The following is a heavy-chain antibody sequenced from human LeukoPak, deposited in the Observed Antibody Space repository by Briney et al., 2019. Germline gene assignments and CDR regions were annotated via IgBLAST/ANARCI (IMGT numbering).Heavy chain of an antibody. V-gene: IGHV3-74*01. D-gene: IGHD6-19*01. J-gene: IGHJ4*02. Sequence: PGGSLRLSCAVSGLSFSNYWMHWVRQAPGKGLVWVARTNLHGTAVDYADPVKGRFTISRDNSKDTVYLQINGLRVEDTAVYYCAREQSGTRGWYTVDYWGQGTLVTVSS. CDR2: TNLHGTAV. CDR3: AREQSGTRGWYTVDY. CDR1: GLSFSNYW.